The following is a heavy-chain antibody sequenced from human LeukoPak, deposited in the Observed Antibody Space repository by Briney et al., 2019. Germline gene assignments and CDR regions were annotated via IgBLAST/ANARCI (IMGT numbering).Heavy chain of an antibody. J-gene: IGHJ5*02. V-gene: IGHV4-61*02. D-gene: IGHD3-3*01. CDR3: ARDTSDFWRGYFDP. CDR1: GGSISSGSYY. Sequence: PSQTLPLTCTVSGGSISSGSYYWSWIRQPAGKGLEWLGRIYTSGSTNYNPSLKSRVTISVDTSKNQFSLKLSSVTAADTAVYYCARDTSDFWRGYFDPWGQGTLVTVSS. CDR2: IYTSGST.